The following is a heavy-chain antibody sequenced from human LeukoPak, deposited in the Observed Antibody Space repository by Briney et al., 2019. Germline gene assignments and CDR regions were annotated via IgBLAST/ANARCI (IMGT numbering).Heavy chain of an antibody. CDR2: INIDGSTT. V-gene: IGHV3-74*03. Sequence: GGSLRLSCAASGFTFNSYWLHWVRQAPEGGQVWLSGINIDGSTTKYADSVKGRFIISRDNAKNTLYLQMSSLRAEDTAVYYCAKVIGGGYYLGDAFDMWGQGTMVTVSS. D-gene: IGHD3-3*01. CDR1: GFTFNSYW. CDR3: AKVIGGGYYLGDAFDM. J-gene: IGHJ3*02.